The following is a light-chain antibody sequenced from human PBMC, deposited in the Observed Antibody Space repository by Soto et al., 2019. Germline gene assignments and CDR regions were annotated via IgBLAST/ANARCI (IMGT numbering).Light chain of an antibody. CDR3: CSYAGSSVV. CDR2: DVS. V-gene: IGLV2-11*01. CDR1: SSDVGGYNY. J-gene: IGLJ2*01. Sequence: QSVLTQPRSVSGSPGQSVTISCTGTSSDVGGYNYVSWYQQHPGKAPKLMIYDVSKRPSGVPDRFSGSKSGNTASLTISGLQAEDEADYSCCSYAGSSVVFGGGTKLTVL.